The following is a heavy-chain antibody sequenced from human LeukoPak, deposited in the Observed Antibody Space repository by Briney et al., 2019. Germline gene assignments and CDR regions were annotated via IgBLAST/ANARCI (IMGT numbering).Heavy chain of an antibody. V-gene: IGHV3-20*04. CDR1: GFTFDDYG. J-gene: IGHJ4*02. D-gene: IGHD2-21*02. Sequence: GGSLRLSCAASGFTFDDYGMSWVRQAPGKGLEWVSGINWNGGSTGYADSVKGRFTISRDNAKNSLYLQMNSLRAEDTALYYCASGGVVTAKGPFDYWGQGTLVTVSS. CDR2: INWNGGST. CDR3: ASGGVVTAKGPFDY.